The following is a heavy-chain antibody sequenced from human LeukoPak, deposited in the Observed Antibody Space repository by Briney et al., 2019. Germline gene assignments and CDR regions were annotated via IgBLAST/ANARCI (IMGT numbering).Heavy chain of an antibody. CDR1: GFTFSSYA. V-gene: IGHV3-30-3*01. D-gene: IGHD1-26*01. CDR2: ISYDGSNK. J-gene: IGHJ4*02. CDR3: ARVYSGSYSGFSFDY. Sequence: GGSLRLSWAASGFTFSSYAMHWVRQAPGKGLEWVAVISYDGSNKYYADSVKGRFTISRDNSKNTLYLQMNSLRAEDTAVYYCARVYSGSYSGFSFDYWGQGTLVTVSS.